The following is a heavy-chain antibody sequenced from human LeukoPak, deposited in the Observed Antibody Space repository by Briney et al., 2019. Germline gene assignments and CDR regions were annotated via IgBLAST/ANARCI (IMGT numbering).Heavy chain of an antibody. CDR3: ARGYWGSVEDYFDY. CDR2: INPNSGGT. D-gene: IGHD7-27*01. J-gene: IGHJ4*02. CDR1: GYTFTGYY. V-gene: IGHV1-2*02. Sequence: ASVKVSCKASGYTFTGYYMHWVRQAPGQGLEWVGWINPNSGGTNYAQKFQGRVTMTRDTSISTVYMELSRLRSDDTAVYYCARGYWGSVEDYFDYWGQGTPVTVSS.